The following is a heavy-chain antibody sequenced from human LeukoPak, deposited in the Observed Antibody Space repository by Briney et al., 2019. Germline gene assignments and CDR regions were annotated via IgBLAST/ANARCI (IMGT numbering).Heavy chain of an antibody. CDR1: GFTFDDYG. J-gene: IGHJ5*02. CDR2: INWNGGST. CDR3: ARDLWRWFDP. V-gene: IGHV3-20*04. D-gene: IGHD2/OR15-2a*01. Sequence: GGSLRLSCAASGFTFDDYGMSWVRQAPGKGLEWVSGINWNGGSTGYADSVKGRFTISRDNANNSLYLQMNSLRAAYTALYYCARDLWRWFDPWGQGTLVTVSS.